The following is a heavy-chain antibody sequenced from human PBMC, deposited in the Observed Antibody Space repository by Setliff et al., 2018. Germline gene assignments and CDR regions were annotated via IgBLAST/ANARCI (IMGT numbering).Heavy chain of an antibody. CDR2: INWNGGST. CDR1: GFTFDDYG. J-gene: IGHJ6*02. CDR3: AKDREAWVYYYGMDV. D-gene: IGHD7-27*01. Sequence: PGGSLRLSCAASGFTFDDYGMSWVRQAPGKGLEWVSGINWNGGSTGYADSVKGRFTISRDDSKNTLYLQMNSLRAEDTAVYYCAKDREAWVYYYGMDVWGQGTTVTVSS. V-gene: IGHV3-20*04.